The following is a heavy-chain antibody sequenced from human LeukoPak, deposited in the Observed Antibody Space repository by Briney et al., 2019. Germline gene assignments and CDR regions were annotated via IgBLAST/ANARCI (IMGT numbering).Heavy chain of an antibody. V-gene: IGHV4-39*01. CDR2: IYYSGST. CDR1: GGSISGYY. CDR3: ASYYYDSSAYYEPFDY. J-gene: IGHJ4*02. D-gene: IGHD3-22*01. Sequence: PSETLSLTCTVSGGSISGYYWSWIRQPPGKGLEWIGSIYYSGSTYYNPSLKSRVTISVDTSKNQFSLKLSSVTAADTAVYYSASYYYDSSAYYEPFDYWGQGTLVTVSS.